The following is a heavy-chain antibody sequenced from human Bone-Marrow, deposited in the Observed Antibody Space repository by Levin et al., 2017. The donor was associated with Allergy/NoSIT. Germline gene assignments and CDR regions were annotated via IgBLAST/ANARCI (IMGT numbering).Heavy chain of an antibody. V-gene: IGHV4-31*02. D-gene: IGHD5-12*01. Sequence: SQTLSLTCSVSGGSISSVAYYWTWIRQHPGKGLEWIGYIYYSGSTDYNPSLKSRATISLDASKSQFSVRLRSVTAADTAVYFCARMGRLREFDSWGQGTQVTVSP. CDR3: ARMGRLREFDS. CDR1: GGSISSVAYY. J-gene: IGHJ4*02. CDR2: IYYSGST.